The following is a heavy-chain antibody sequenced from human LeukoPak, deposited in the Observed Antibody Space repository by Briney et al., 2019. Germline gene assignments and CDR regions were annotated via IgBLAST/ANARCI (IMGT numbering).Heavy chain of an antibody. CDR2: MYYDGSS. D-gene: IGHD3-22*01. CDR1: GGSINSGTFY. J-gene: IGHJ4*02. V-gene: IGHV4-39*01. CDR3: ARGLSYYDSSDY. Sequence: SETLSHACTVSGGSINSGTFYWGWIRQPPGKGLEWIGSMYYDGSSYYNPSLKSRVTTSVGTSKNQFSLKLTSVTAADTAVYYCARGLSYYDSSDYWGQGTLVTVSS.